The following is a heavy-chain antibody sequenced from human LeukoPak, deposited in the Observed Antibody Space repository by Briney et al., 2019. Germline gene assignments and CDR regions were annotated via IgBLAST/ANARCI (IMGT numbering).Heavy chain of an antibody. CDR1: GFTFSSYE. J-gene: IGHJ4*01. CDR3: ARDAYFYDSSGYYDDY. CDR2: ISSSGSTV. V-gene: IGHV3-48*03. Sequence: GGSLRLSCAASGFTFSSYEMNWVRQAPGKGLEWVSYISSSGSTVYYADSVKGRFTISRDNAKNSLYLQMNSLRAEDTAVYYCARDAYFYDSSGYYDDYWGHGTLVTVSS. D-gene: IGHD3-22*01.